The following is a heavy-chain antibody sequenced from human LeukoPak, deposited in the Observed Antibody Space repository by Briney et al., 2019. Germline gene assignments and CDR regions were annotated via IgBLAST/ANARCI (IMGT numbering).Heavy chain of an antibody. J-gene: IGHJ4*02. V-gene: IGHV4-59*12. CDR3: ARAYSSSCRSQRY. D-gene: IGHD6-13*01. CDR2: IYYSGST. CDR1: GDSMRSYC. Sequence: PSETLSLICSVSGDSMRSYCWSWIRQPPGKGLEWIGYIYYSGSTNYNPSLKSRVTISVDTAKNQFSLKLSSVPAADTAVYYCARAYSSSCRSQRYWGQGTLVTVSS.